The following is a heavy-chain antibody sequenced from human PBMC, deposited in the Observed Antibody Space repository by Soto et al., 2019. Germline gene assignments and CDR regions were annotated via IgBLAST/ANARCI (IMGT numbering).Heavy chain of an antibody. D-gene: IGHD6-19*01. V-gene: IGHV1-3*01. CDR3: ARSGYSSGWYHWYFDL. J-gene: IGHJ2*01. CDR2: INAGNGNT. CDR1: GYTFTDYG. Sequence: ASVKVSCKASGYTFTDYGIHWVRQAPGQRLEWMGWINAGNGNTKYSQNFQGRVTITRDTSATTAYMELSSLRSEDTAVFYCARSGYSSGWYHWYFDLWGRGTLVTVSS.